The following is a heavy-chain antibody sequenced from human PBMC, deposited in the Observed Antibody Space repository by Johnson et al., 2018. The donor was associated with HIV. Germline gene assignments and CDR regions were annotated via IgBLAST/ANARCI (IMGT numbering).Heavy chain of an antibody. CDR1: GFTFSDYY. J-gene: IGHJ3*02. CDR2: ISSSGSTI. Sequence: QVQLVESGGGLVQPGGSLRLSCAASGFTFSDYYMSWIRQGPGKGLEWVSYISSSGSTIYYADSVKGRFTISRDNAKNSLYLQMNSLRAEDTAVYYCAKDTGSGSYYDAFDIWGQGTMVTVSS. V-gene: IGHV3-11*04. CDR3: AKDTGSGSYYDAFDI. D-gene: IGHD1-26*01.